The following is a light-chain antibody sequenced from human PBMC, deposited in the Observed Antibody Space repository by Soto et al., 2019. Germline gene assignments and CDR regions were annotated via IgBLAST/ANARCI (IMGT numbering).Light chain of an antibody. CDR2: EVS. CDR3: CLYGGSSPFPYG. J-gene: IGLJ1*01. Sequence: QSALTQPASVSGSPGQSITISCTGTSSDVGSYNLVSWYQQHPGKAPKLMIYEVSKRPSGVSNRFSGSKSGNTASLTISGPPAEDEADYYRCLYGGSSPFPYGFRTGAKV. V-gene: IGLV2-23*02. CDR1: SSDVGSYNL.